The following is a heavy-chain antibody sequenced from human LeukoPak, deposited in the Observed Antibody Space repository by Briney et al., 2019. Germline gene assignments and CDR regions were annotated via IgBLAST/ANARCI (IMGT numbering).Heavy chain of an antibody. Sequence: PSETLSLTCTVSGGSISGYYWSWIRQPPGKGMEWIGYIYYTGSTRYNPSLESRVTISLDTSRNQFSLKLNSVTAADTAVYYCAKSNGYGLIDIWGQGTMVTVSS. CDR1: GGSISGYY. D-gene: IGHD3-10*01. V-gene: IGHV4-59*12. CDR3: AKSNGYGLIDI. CDR2: IYYTGST. J-gene: IGHJ3*02.